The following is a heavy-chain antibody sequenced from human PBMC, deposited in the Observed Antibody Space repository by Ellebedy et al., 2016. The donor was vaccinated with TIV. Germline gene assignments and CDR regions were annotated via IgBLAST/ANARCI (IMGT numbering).Heavy chain of an antibody. D-gene: IGHD5-24*01. CDR3: ARSGRDGYLIRYFDY. V-gene: IGHV3-53*05. Sequence: GGSLRLSXAASGFTVSSNYMSWVRQAPGKGLEWVSVIYSGGSTYYADSVKGRFTISRDNAKNSLYLQMNSLRAEDTAVYYCARSGRDGYLIRYFDYWGQGTLVTVSS. J-gene: IGHJ4*02. CDR2: IYSGGST. CDR1: GFTVSSNY.